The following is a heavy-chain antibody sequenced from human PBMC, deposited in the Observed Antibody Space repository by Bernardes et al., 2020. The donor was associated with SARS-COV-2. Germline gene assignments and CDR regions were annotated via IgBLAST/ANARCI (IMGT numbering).Heavy chain of an antibody. CDR3: ARVYCFGDVCSLIYFDS. CDR1: GFIFSDNY. CDR2: ISSGSSHT. J-gene: IGHJ4*02. V-gene: IGHV3-11*05. Sequence: GGSLRLSCAASGFIFSDNYMSWIRQAPGRGLEWVSSISSGSSHTDYADSVKGRFTISRDNAKKSLYLHMNNLRAEDTALYYCARVYCFGDVCSLIYFDSWGQGTLVTVSS. D-gene: IGHD2-8*02.